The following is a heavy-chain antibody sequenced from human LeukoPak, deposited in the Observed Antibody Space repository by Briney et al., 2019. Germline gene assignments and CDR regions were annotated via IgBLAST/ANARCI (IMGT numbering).Heavy chain of an antibody. CDR1: GFTFSSYG. CDR3: ARRNVGIAAAGTSWYFDY. Sequence: GGSLRLSCAASGFTFSSYGMHWVRQAPGKGLEWVAVIWYDGSNKYYADSVKGRFTISRDNSKNTLYLQMNSLRAEDTAVYYCARRNVGIAAAGTSWYFDYWGQGILVTVSS. V-gene: IGHV3-33*01. CDR2: IWYDGSNK. D-gene: IGHD6-13*01. J-gene: IGHJ4*02.